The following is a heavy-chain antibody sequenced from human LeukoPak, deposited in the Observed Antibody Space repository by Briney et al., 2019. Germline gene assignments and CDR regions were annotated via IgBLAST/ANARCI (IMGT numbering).Heavy chain of an antibody. J-gene: IGHJ6*03. CDR3: ALTTRRQQLSLWYMDV. D-gene: IGHD6-13*01. V-gene: IGHV1-18*01. CDR1: GYTFTSYG. CDR2: ISAYNGNT. Sequence: ASVKVSCKASGYTFTSYGISWVRQAPGQGLEWMGWISAYNGNTNYAQKLQGRVTMTTDTSTSTAYMELRGLRSDDTAVYYCALTTRRQQLSLWYMDVWGKGTTVTVSS.